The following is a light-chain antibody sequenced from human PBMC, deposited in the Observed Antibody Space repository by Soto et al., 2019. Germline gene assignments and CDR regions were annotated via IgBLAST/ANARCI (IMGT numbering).Light chain of an antibody. CDR3: MQVLQTPYT. J-gene: IGKJ2*01. Sequence: DIVMTQSPLSLPVIPGEPASISCRSSGDLQRSHGYSYLDWYLQKPGQSPQLLVYLGSNRASGVPDRFSGSGSGTDFTLKISRVEDEDVGVYYCMQVLQTPYTFGQGNRLEIK. V-gene: IGKV2-28*01. CDR2: LGS. CDR1: GDLQRSHGYSY.